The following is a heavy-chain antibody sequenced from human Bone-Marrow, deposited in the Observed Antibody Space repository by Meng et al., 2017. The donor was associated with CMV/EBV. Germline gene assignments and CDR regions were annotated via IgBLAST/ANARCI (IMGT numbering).Heavy chain of an antibody. J-gene: IGHJ4*02. CDR2: ISYDGSNK. Sequence: GGSLRLSCAASGFTFSSYAMHWVRQAPGKGLEWVAVISYDGSNKYYADSVKGRFTISRDNSKNTLYLQMNSLRAEDTAVYYWARDEWGDSSGYYGTFDYWGQGTLVTASS. CDR1: GFTFSSYA. D-gene: IGHD3-22*01. V-gene: IGHV3-30*04. CDR3: ARDEWGDSSGYYGTFDY.